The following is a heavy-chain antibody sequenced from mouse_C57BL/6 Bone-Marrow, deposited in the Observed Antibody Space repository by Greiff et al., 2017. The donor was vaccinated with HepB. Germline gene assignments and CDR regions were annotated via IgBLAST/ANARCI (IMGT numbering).Heavy chain of an antibody. CDR2: IDPNSGGT. CDR3: ARGDIYYYGSSFAWFAY. J-gene: IGHJ3*01. V-gene: IGHV1-72*01. Sequence: QVQLPQSGAELVKPGASVKLSCQASGYTFTSYWMHWVKQRPGRGLAWIGRIDPNSGGTKYNEKFKSKATLTVDKPSSTAYMQLSSLTSEDSAVYYCARGDIYYYGSSFAWFAYWGQGTLVTVSA. D-gene: IGHD1-1*01. CDR1: GYTFTSYW.